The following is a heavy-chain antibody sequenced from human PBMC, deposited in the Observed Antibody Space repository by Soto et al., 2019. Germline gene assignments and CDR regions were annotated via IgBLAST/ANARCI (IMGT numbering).Heavy chain of an antibody. CDR3: AKAIGRYCTNGVCYTPWFDP. V-gene: IGHV3-23*01. CDR1: GFTFSSCA. J-gene: IGHJ5*02. D-gene: IGHD2-8*01. CDR2: ISGSGGST. Sequence: PGGSLRLSCAASGFTFSSCAMSWVRQAPGKGLEWVSAISGSGGSTYYADSVKGRFTISRDNSKNTLYLQMNSLRAEDTAVYYCAKAIGRYCTNGVCYTPWFDPWGQGTLVTVSS.